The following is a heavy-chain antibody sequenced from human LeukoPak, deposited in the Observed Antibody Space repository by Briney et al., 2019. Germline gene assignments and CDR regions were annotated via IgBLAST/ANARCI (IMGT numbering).Heavy chain of an antibody. CDR2: IYYRSQWYN. Sequence: SKTRSLTCYICGGSVSSVSGGWHWIRQSPSRGLEWLGRIYYRSQWYNDDAVSVKGRISINPDTAKNQFSLHLNSVTPDDTALYYCARGGLVRGSLNSLTGFDFWGQGTMVTVSS. D-gene: IGHD3-10*01. J-gene: IGHJ3*01. CDR1: GGSVSSVSGG. V-gene: IGHV6-1*01. CDR3: ARGGLVRGSLNSLTGFDF.